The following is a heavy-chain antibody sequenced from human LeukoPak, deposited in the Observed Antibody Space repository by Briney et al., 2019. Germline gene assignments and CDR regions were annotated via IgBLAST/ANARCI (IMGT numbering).Heavy chain of an antibody. CDR3: ARHEYSSSWYSA. Sequence: SETLSLTCTVSGGSISSYYWGWIRQPPGKGLEWIGSIYYSGSTYYNPSLKSRVTISVDTSKNQFSLKLSSVTAADTAVYYCARHEYSSSWYSAWGQGTLVTVSS. CDR2: IYYSGST. D-gene: IGHD6-13*01. CDR1: GGSISSYY. V-gene: IGHV4-39*01. J-gene: IGHJ5*02.